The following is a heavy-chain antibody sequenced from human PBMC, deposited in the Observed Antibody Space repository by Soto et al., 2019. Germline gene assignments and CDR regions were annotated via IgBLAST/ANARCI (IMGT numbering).Heavy chain of an antibody. Sequence: GGSLRLSCTVSGFTFGDYAMSWVRRAPGKGLEWVGFIRSKAYGGTAEWAASVRGRFTFSRDDSKRMAYLQMNSLKTEDTAVYWCTRCTPPYGMDVWGQGTTVTVSS. V-gene: IGHV3-49*04. D-gene: IGHD2-15*01. CDR3: TRCTPPYGMDV. CDR2: IRSKAYGGTA. CDR1: GFTFGDYA. J-gene: IGHJ6*02.